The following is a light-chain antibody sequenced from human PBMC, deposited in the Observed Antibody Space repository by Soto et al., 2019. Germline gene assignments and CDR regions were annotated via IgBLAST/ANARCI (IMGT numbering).Light chain of an antibody. CDR3: QQYNNWPLT. Sequence: EIVMTQSPATLSVSPGERATLSCRASPSVSSNLAWYQQIPGQAPRLLIYGASTRATGIPARFSGSGSGTEFTLTISSLQSEDFVVYYCQQYNNWPLTFGGGTKVDIK. V-gene: IGKV3D-15*01. CDR2: GAS. J-gene: IGKJ4*01. CDR1: PSVSSN.